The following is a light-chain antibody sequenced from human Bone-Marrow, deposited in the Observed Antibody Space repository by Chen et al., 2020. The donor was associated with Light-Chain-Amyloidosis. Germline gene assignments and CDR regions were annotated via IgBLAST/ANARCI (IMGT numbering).Light chain of an antibody. CDR2: EVT. CDR1: SSDVGGDNL. J-gene: IGLJ1*01. Sequence: QSALTQPASVSGSPGQSITISCTGTSSDVGGDNLVSWYQQHPDKAPKLLIYEVTNRPSWVPDRFAGSKSDNTASLTSSGLQTEDEADYFCSSYTNTNTLVFGSGTRVTVL. CDR3: SSYTNTNTLV. V-gene: IGLV2-14*01.